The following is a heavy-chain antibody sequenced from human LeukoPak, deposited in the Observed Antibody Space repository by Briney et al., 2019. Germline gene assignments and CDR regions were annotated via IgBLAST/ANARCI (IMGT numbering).Heavy chain of an antibody. V-gene: IGHV4-59*11. Sequence: SETLSLTCTVSDGSISSHYWSWIRQPPGKGLEWIGYIYYSGSTNYNPSLKSRVTISVDTSKNQFSLKLSSVTAADTAVYYCARGDNWFDPWGQGTLVTVSS. CDR1: DGSISSHY. CDR3: ARGDNWFDP. CDR2: IYYSGST. J-gene: IGHJ5*02.